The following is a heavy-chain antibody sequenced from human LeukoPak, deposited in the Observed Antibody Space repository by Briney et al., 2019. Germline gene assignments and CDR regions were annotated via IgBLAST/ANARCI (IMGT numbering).Heavy chain of an antibody. CDR1: GGSISTYY. CDR3: ARGRVSSSTWYSTYYYYFYMDV. D-gene: IGHD1-1*01. J-gene: IGHJ6*03. CDR2: IYHSGST. Sequence: PSETLSLTCTVSGGSISTYYWSWIRQPPGKGLEWIGYIYHSGSTKYNPSLKSRVTISVDTSKNQFSLKLSSVTAADTAVYYCARGRVSSSTWYSTYYYYFYMDVWGKGTTVTVSS. V-gene: IGHV4-59*01.